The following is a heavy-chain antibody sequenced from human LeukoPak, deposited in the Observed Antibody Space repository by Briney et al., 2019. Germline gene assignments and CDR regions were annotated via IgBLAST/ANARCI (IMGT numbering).Heavy chain of an antibody. CDR3: AREATWGQWYFDH. D-gene: IGHD6-19*01. V-gene: IGHV3-30*03. CDR2: IASDGGAK. J-gene: IGHJ4*02. CDR1: GFSFSNHG. Sequence: PGGSLRLSWVASGFSFSNHGMHWVRQAPGKGLEWVSVIASDGGAKFYADSVKGRFTLSRDNPKNMFFLQMNLLTVEDTAIYYCAREATWGQWYFDHWGQGTPVTVSS.